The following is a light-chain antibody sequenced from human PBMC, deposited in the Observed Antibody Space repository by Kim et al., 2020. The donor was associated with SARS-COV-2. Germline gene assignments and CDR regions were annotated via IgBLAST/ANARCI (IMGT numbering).Light chain of an antibody. CDR2: EVN. J-gene: IGLJ2*01. V-gene: IGLV2-23*02. Sequence: QSITISCTGTSSDVGNYNLVSWYRQRPGKAPTLIIFEVNKRPSGISDRFSGSKSGDTASLTISGLQAEDEGDYYCCSYAGSSTFVVFGGGTQLTVL. CDR3: CSYAGSSTFVV. CDR1: SSDVGNYNL.